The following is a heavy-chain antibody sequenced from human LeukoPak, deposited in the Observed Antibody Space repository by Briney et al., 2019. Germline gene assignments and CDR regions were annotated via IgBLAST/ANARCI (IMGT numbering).Heavy chain of an antibody. D-gene: IGHD6-19*01. CDR3: ARGPEIAVAAPFDY. V-gene: IGHV4-59*01. CDR1: GGSISSYY. CDR2: IYYSGST. J-gene: IGHJ4*02. Sequence: SETLSLTCTVSGGSISSYYWSWIRQPPGKGLEWIGYIYYSGSTNYNPSLKSRVTISVDTSKNQFSLKLSSVTAADTAVYYCARGPEIAVAAPFDYWGQGTLVTVSS.